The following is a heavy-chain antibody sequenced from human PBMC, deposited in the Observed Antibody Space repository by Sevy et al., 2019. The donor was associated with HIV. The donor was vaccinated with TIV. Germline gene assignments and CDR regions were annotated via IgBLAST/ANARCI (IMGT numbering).Heavy chain of an antibody. J-gene: IGHJ6*02. V-gene: IGHV3-11*01. CDR3: ARDHVKDGDLGDYYYYAMDV. CDR1: GFILSDYY. CDR2: ISGNYDTI. D-gene: IGHD4-17*01. Sequence: GGSLRLSCAASGFILSDYYMTGVRQAPRKGLEWVSYISGNYDTIYYADSVKGRFTISRDNTKNSLYLQMNSLRAEDTAVYYCARDHVKDGDLGDYYYYAMDVWGQGTTVTVSS.